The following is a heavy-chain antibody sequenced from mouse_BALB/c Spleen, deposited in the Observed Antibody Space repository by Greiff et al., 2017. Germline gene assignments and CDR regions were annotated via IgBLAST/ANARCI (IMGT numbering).Heavy chain of an antibody. CDR2: IYPGSGST. J-gene: IGHJ3*01. V-gene: IGHV1S22*01. CDR3: ARDYGSPFAY. CDR1: GYTFTSYW. Sequence: LQQPGSELVRPGASVKLSCKASGYTFTSYWMHWVKQRPGQGLEWIGNIYPGSGSTNYDEKFKSKATLTADKSSSTAYMQLSSLTSENSAVYFCARDYGSPFAYWGQGTLVTVSA. D-gene: IGHD1-1*01.